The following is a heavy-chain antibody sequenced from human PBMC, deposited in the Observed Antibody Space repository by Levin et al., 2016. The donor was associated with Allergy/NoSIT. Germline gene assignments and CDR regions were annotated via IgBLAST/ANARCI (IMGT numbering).Heavy chain of an antibody. Sequence: WIRQPPGKALEWLAHIFSNDEKSYSTSLKSRLTISKDTSKSQVVLTMTNMDPVDTATYYCARTGYYYYYFDYWGQGTLVTVSS. J-gene: IGHJ4*02. V-gene: IGHV2-26*01. D-gene: IGHD3-22*01. CDR3: ARTGYYYYYFDY. CDR2: IFSNDEK.